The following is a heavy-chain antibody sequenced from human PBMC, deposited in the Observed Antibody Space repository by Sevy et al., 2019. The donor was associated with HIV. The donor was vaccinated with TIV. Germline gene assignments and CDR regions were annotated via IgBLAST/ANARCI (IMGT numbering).Heavy chain of an antibody. J-gene: IGHJ4*02. V-gene: IGHV3-53*01. D-gene: IGHD3-10*01. CDR3: AKDRVSGTYYTGDFDY. CDR1: GFTVSSNY. Sequence: GGSLRLSCAASGFTVSSNYMSWVRQTPGKGLEWVSVIYSGEYTYYADSVKGRFTISRDISKNTLNLQMNSLRAEDTAVYYCAKDRVSGTYYTGDFDYWGQGTLVTVSS. CDR2: IYSGEYT.